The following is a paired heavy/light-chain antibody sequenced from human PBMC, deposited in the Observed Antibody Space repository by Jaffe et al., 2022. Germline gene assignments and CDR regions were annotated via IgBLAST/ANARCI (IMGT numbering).Heavy chain of an antibody. Sequence: QVQLQQWGAGLLKPSETLSLTCAVYGGSFSGYYWSWIRQPPGKGLEWIGEINHSGSTNYNPSLKSRVTISVDTSKNQFSLKLSSVTAADTAVYYCARGSNYYDSSGYYYYYYYYYMDVWGKGTTVTVSS. CDR2: INHSGST. D-gene: IGHD3-22*01. J-gene: IGHJ6*03. CDR3: ARGSNYYDSSGYYYYYYYYYMDV. CDR1: GGSFSGYY. V-gene: IGHV4-34*01.
Light chain of an antibody. J-gene: IGLJ2*01. CDR3: NSRDSSGNHLELV. V-gene: IGLV3-19*01. Sequence: SSELTQDPAVSVALGQTVRITCQGDSLRSYYASWYQQKPGQAPVLVIYGKNNRPSGIPDRFSGSSSGNTASLTITGAQAEDEADYYCNSRDSSGNHLELVFGGGTKLTVL. CDR2: GKN. CDR1: SLRSYY.